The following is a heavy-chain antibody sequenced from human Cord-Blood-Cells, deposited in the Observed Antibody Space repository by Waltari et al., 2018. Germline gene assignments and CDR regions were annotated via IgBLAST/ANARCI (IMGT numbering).Heavy chain of an antibody. CDR1: GFTFSSYA. Sequence: QVQLVESGGGVVQPVWSLRLSCAASGFTFSSYAMHWVRQAPGRGREWVAVIAYDGSNKYYAGSVKGRVTISRDNSKNTLYLQMNSLRAEDTAVYYCARDLRRGFDYWGQGTLVTVSS. D-gene: IGHD3-16*01. CDR3: ARDLRRGFDY. V-gene: IGHV3-30-3*01. J-gene: IGHJ4*02. CDR2: IAYDGSNK.